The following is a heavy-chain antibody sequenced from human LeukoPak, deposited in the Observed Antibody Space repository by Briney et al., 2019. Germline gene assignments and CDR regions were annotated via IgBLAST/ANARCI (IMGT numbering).Heavy chain of an antibody. Sequence: PSETLSLTCTVSGGSISNYYWSWVRQPPGMGLEWIGYMYNSGSFNYNPSLKSRVTISLDSSRNQFSLTLTSVTAADTAVYYCAGGSTSSTWFTDYWGQGTLVTVSS. V-gene: IGHV4-59*01. CDR1: GGSISNYY. D-gene: IGHD6-13*01. CDR2: MYNSGSF. J-gene: IGHJ4*02. CDR3: AGGSTSSTWFTDY.